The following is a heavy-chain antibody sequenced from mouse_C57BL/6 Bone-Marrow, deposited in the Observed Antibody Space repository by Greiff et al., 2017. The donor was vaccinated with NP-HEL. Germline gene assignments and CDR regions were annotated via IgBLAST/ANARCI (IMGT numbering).Heavy chain of an antibody. CDR3: ARWGSPYAMDY. V-gene: IGHV1-54*01. Sequence: VKLMESGAELVRPGTSVKVSCKASGYAFTNYLIEWVKQRPGQGLEWIGVINPGSGGTNYNEKFKGKATLTADKSSSTAYMQLSSLTSEDSAVYFCARWGSPYAMDYWGQGTSVTVSS. J-gene: IGHJ4*01. CDR2: INPGSGGT. CDR1: GYAFTNYL.